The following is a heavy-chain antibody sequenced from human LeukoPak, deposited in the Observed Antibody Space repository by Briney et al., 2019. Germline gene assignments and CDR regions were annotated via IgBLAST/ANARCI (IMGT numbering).Heavy chain of an antibody. Sequence: PSETLSLTCTVSGDSISTYYWSWIRQPPGKGLEWIGYIYYSGSTNYNPSLKSRVTISVDTSKNQSSLKLSSVTAADTAVYYCARLAPYPGIWASDYWGQGTLVTVSS. V-gene: IGHV4-59*08. CDR1: GDSISTYY. CDR3: ARLAPYPGIWASDY. D-gene: IGHD2-15*01. J-gene: IGHJ4*02. CDR2: IYYSGST.